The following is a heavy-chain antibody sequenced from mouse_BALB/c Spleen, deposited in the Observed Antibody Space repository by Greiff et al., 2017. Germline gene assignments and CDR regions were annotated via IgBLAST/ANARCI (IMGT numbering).Heavy chain of an antibody. D-gene: IGHD2-14*01. CDR2: LWGDGST. CDR1: GFSLTGYG. CDR3: ARDRSFYAMDY. J-gene: IGHJ4*01. V-gene: IGHV2-6-7*01. Sequence: VQLKESGPGLVAPSQSLSITCTVSGFSLTGYGVNWVRQPPGKGLEWLGMLWGDGSTDYNSALKSRLSISKDNSKRQVFLKMNSLQTDDTARYYCARDRSFYAMDYWGQGTSVTVSS.